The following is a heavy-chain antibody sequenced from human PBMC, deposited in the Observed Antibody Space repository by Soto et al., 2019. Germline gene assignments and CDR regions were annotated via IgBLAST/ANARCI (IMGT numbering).Heavy chain of an antibody. CDR3: ARHGMSIAAAGTFDY. CDR1: GGSISSYY. CDR2: IYYSGST. V-gene: IGHV4-59*08. D-gene: IGHD6-13*01. J-gene: IGHJ4*02. Sequence: PSETLSLTCTVSGGSISSYYWSWIRQPPGKGLEWIGYIYYSGSTNYNPSLKSRVTISVDTSKNQFSLKLSSVTAADTAVYYCARHGMSIAAAGTFDYWGQGTLVTVSS.